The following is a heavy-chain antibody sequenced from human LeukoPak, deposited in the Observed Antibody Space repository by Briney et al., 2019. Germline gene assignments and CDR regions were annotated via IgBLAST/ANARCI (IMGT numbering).Heavy chain of an antibody. CDR3: AREPTAMIL. V-gene: IGHV3-21*01. Sequence: NSGGSLRFSCAASGFTFSSYSMNWVRQTPGKGLEWVSFISSSSTYIYYADSVKGRFTISRDNAKNSLYLQMNSLRAEDTAVYYCAREPTAMILWGQGTLVTVSS. D-gene: IGHD5-18*01. CDR1: GFTFSSYS. J-gene: IGHJ4*02. CDR2: ISSSSTYI.